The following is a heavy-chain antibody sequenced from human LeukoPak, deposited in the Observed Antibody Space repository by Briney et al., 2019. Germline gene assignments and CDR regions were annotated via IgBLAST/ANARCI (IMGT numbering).Heavy chain of an antibody. Sequence: GGSLRLSCTASGFSFSSYWMYWVRQAPGKGLEWVSSISGSSSYIYYADSVKGRFTISRDNAKNSLYLQMNSLRAGDTALYYCARADSNIAARRIGFDYWGQGTLVTVSS. J-gene: IGHJ4*02. CDR2: ISGSSSYI. CDR3: ARADSNIAARRIGFDY. D-gene: IGHD6-6*01. V-gene: IGHV3-21*01. CDR1: GFSFSSYW.